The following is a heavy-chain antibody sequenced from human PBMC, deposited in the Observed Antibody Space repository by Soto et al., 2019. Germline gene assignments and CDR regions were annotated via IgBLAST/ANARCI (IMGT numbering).Heavy chain of an antibody. Sequence: GGSLRLSCAASGFTFSDYAMHWVRQAPGKGLEWVAVVSHDGRNTHYADSVKGRFTISRDSSKNTVSLEMTSLRAEDTAVYYCAKVGPYDSGSYMSRYNWFGPWGPGTLVTVSS. J-gene: IGHJ5*02. V-gene: IGHV3-30*18. CDR1: GFTFSDYA. D-gene: IGHD3-10*01. CDR3: AKVGPYDSGSYMSRYNWFGP. CDR2: VSHDGRNT.